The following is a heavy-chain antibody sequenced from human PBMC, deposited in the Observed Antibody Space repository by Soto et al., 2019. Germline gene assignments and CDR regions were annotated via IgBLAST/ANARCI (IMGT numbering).Heavy chain of an antibody. J-gene: IGHJ6*04. D-gene: IGHD5-12*01. CDR2: ITASGSTT. Sequence: EQLLESGGGLVQPGGSLRLSCVASGFMFISYSMTWVRQAPGKGLDWVSEITASGSTTHYADSVKGRFTISRDNSKSTLYLQMNSLRAEDSAVYYCVKTLDDYLDVWAKGTTVTVSS. CDR1: GFMFISYS. CDR3: VKTLDDYLDV. V-gene: IGHV3-23*01.